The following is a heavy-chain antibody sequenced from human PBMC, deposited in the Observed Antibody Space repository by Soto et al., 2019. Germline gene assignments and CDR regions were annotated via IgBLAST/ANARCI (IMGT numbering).Heavy chain of an antibody. CDR2: ISSSSSTI. CDR3: ARDAAVGAPHDY. D-gene: IGHD1-26*01. CDR1: GFTFSSYS. V-gene: IGHV3-48*02. Sequence: EVQLVESGGGLVQPRGSLRLSCAASGFTFSSYSMNWVRQAPGKGLEWVSYISSSSSTIYYADSVKGRFTISRDNAKNSLYLQVNSLRDEDTAVYYCARDAAVGAPHDYWGQGTLVTVSS. J-gene: IGHJ4*02.